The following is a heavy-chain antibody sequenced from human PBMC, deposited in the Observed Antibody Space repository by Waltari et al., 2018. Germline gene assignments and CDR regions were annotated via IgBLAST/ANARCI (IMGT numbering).Heavy chain of an antibody. D-gene: IGHD5-12*01. J-gene: IGHJ4*02. CDR1: GNTFTHFG. CDR3: AAVDIVSTTLDY. V-gene: IGHV1-18*01. Sequence: QIQLVQSGAEVKKPGASVKVSCKASGNTFTHFGINWVRQAPGQGLEWMGWITVNTGNTNYAQKFRGRVSLTTDTSTNAAYMELRNLRSDDSAVFFCAAVDIVSTTLDYWGQGSLVTVSS. CDR2: ITVNTGNT.